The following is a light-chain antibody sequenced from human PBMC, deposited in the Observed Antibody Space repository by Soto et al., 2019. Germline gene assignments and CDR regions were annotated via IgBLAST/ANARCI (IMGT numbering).Light chain of an antibody. CDR1: QSVSSNY. CDR3: PQYGSSPRT. J-gene: IGKJ2*01. V-gene: IGKV3-20*01. CDR2: GAS. Sequence: EIVLTQSPGTLSLSPGERATLSCRASQSVSSNYLAWYQQKPGQAPRLLIYGASSRATGIPDRFSGSGSGTDFTLTVSSLEPEDFAVYYCPQYGSSPRTFGQGTKLESK.